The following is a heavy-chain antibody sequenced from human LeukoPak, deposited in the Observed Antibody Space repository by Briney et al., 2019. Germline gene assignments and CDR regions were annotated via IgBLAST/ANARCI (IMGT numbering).Heavy chain of an antibody. J-gene: IGHJ4*02. V-gene: IGHV3-43*02. CDR1: GVTFGDYA. Sequence: GGSLRLSCAASGVTFGDYAMHWIRQAPGKGLEWVSLISANGTSSNYADSVKGRFTISRDNSKNTLYLQMNSLRTEDTAFYYCASALGSRGYLILYWGQANLVTVSS. CDR3: ASALGSRGYLILY. CDR2: ISANGTSS. D-gene: IGHD3-16*01.